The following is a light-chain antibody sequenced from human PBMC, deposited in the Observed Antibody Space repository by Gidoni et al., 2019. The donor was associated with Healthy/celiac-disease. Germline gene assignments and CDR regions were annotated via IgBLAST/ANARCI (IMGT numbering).Light chain of an antibody. CDR1: QSVSSY. J-gene: IGKJ4*01. CDR3: QQRSNWPP. Sequence: TVLTQSPATLSLSPGERATLSCRASQSVSSYLAWYQQKPGQAPRLLIYDASNRATGIPARFSGSGSGTDFTLTISSLEPEDFAVYYCQQRSNWPPFGGGTKVEIK. V-gene: IGKV3-11*01. CDR2: DAS.